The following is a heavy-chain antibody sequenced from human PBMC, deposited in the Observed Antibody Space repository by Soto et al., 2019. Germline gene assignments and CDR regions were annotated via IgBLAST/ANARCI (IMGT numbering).Heavy chain of an antibody. CDR3: ARESGDSSGYWSDY. Sequence: EVQLVESGGGLVQPGGSLRLSCAASGFTFSSYWMHWVRQAPGKGLVWVSRINSDGSSTSYADSVKGRFTISRDNAKKTLYLQMNSLRAADTAVYYCARESGDSSGYWSDYWGQGTLVTVSS. V-gene: IGHV3-74*01. CDR2: INSDGSST. J-gene: IGHJ4*02. D-gene: IGHD3-22*01. CDR1: GFTFSSYW.